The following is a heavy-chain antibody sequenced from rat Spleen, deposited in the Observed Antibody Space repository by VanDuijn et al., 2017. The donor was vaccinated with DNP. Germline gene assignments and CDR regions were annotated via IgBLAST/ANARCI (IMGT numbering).Heavy chain of an antibody. CDR1: GFTFSNFG. CDR3: ARGVYYYSATYWYFDF. V-gene: IGHV5-46*01. CDR2: IPDSGAST. Sequence: EVQLVESGGGLVQPGRSMKLSCAASGFTFSNFGMTWVRQVPGKGLEWVASIPDSGASTYYPDSVRGRFTISRDNAKSTLYLQMNSLRSEATATYYCARGVYYYSATYWYFDFWGPGTMVTVSS. J-gene: IGHJ1*01. D-gene: IGHD1-1*01.